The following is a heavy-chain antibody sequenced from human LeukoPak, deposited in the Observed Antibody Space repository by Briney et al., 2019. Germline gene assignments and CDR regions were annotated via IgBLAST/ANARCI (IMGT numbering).Heavy chain of an antibody. Sequence: GASVKVSCKASGYTFTSYYMHWVRQAPGQGLEWMGIINPSGGSTSYAQKFQGRVTMTEDTSTDTAYMELSSLRSEDTAVYYCATMVDTAMATGYWGQGTLVTVSS. J-gene: IGHJ4*02. CDR2: INPSGGST. CDR3: ATMVDTAMATGY. D-gene: IGHD5-18*01. V-gene: IGHV1-46*01. CDR1: GYTFTSYY.